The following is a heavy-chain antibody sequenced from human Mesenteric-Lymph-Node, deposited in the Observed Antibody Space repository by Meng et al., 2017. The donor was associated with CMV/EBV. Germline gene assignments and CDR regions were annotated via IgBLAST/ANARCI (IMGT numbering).Heavy chain of an antibody. CDR1: GFTFSSYA. Sequence: GESLKISCAASGFTFSSYAMHWVRQAPGKGLEWVAVISYDGSNKYYADSVKGRFTISRDNSRNTLYLQMNSLRAEDTAVYYCARERRQLVHLWFDYWGQGTTVTVSS. CDR3: ARERRQLVHLWFDY. J-gene: IGHJ4*02. V-gene: IGHV3-30*04. D-gene: IGHD6-13*01. CDR2: ISYDGSNK.